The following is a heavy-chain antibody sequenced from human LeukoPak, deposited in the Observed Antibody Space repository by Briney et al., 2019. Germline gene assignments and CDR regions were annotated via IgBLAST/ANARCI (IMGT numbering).Heavy chain of an antibody. CDR1: GYTFNNYY. Sequence: ASVKISCKASGYTFNNYYIHWVRQAPGQGLEWMGIINPSGGSTSYAQKFQGRVTMTRDTSTSTVYMDLSSLRSDDTAVYYCARDSGERGSGSYLIAYWGQGTLVTVSS. V-gene: IGHV1-46*02. CDR2: INPSGGST. CDR3: ARDSGERGSGSYLIAY. J-gene: IGHJ4*02. D-gene: IGHD3-10*01.